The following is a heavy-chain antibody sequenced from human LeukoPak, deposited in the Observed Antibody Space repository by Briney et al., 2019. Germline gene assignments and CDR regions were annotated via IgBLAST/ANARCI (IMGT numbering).Heavy chain of an antibody. Sequence: ASEKVSCKASGYTFTTYDINWVRQATGQGLEWMGWMNPHSGNTGFAQNFQGRVAMTRNTSIDTAYMELSSLRVEDTAVYYCVRGFRSDTSGRKFDCWGQGTLVTVSS. D-gene: IGHD2-2*01. CDR1: GYTFTTYD. CDR3: VRGFRSDTSGRKFDC. J-gene: IGHJ4*02. V-gene: IGHV1-8*01. CDR2: MNPHSGNT.